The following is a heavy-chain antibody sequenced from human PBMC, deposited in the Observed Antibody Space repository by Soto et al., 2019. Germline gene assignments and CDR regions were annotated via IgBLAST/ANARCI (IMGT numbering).Heavy chain of an antibody. CDR3: ARDHCVGGNCFSTYYGMDV. J-gene: IGHJ6*02. CDR1: ADSVSSANYY. V-gene: IGHV4-61*01. CDR2: NYYSGST. Sequence: SETLSLTCTVSADSVSSANYYWTWIRQPPGKGPEWIGNNYYSGSTNYNPSLKSRVTISLNTSKMQLSLKLSSVTAADTAVYYCARDHCVGGNCFSTYYGMDVWGQGTTVTAP. D-gene: IGHD2-15*01.